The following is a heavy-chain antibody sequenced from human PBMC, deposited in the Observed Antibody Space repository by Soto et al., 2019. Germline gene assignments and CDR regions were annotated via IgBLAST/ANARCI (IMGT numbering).Heavy chain of an antibody. CDR2: INHTGST. Sequence: PSWTLALTCAVYGGSFSGYYWSWIRQPPGKGLEWIGEINHTGSTNYNPSLKSRVTMSVDTSKNQFSLKLNSVTAADTAVYYCESAGGIWFGESVDSWGQGILVTVSS. V-gene: IGHV4-34*01. D-gene: IGHD3-10*01. CDR3: ESAGGIWFGESVDS. J-gene: IGHJ4*02. CDR1: GGSFSGYY.